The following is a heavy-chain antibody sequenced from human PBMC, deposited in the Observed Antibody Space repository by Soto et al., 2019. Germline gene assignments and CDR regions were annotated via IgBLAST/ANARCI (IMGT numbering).Heavy chain of an antibody. CDR2: IYYSGST. D-gene: IGHD5-18*01. J-gene: IGHJ4*02. CDR3: ARGGYSYGVFDY. V-gene: IGHV4-59*01. Sequence: LSLTCTVSGGSIRSYYWSWIRQPPGKGLEWIGYIYYSGSTNYNPSLKSRVTISVDTSKNQFSLKLSSVTAADTAVYYCARGGYSYGVFDYWGQGTLVTVSS. CDR1: GGSIRSYY.